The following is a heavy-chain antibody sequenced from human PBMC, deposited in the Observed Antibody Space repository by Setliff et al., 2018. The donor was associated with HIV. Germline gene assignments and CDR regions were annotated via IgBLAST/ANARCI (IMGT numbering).Heavy chain of an antibody. CDR2: IIPIFGTT. J-gene: IGHJ5*02. Sequence: SVKVSCKASGGTFSSYAISWVRQAPRQGLEWMGGIIPIFGTTNYAQKFQGRVTITADESTSTAYVEVSSLRSEDTAVYYCARASRSSNGGWFDPWGQGTLVTVSS. CDR1: GGTFSSYA. V-gene: IGHV1-69*13. D-gene: IGHD6-19*01. CDR3: ARASRSSNGGWFDP.